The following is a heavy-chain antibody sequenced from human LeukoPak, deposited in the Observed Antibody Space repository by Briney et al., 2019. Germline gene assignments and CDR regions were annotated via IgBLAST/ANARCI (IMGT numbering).Heavy chain of an antibody. V-gene: IGHV4-59*01. Sequence: SETLSLTCTVSGGSISSYYWSWIRQPPGKGLEWIGYIYYSGSTNYNPSLKSRVTISVDTSKNQFSLKLSSVTAADTAVYYCARGYCTNAVCSLGPTQAWGQGTLVTVSS. CDR2: IYYSGST. D-gene: IGHD2-8*01. CDR3: ARGYCTNAVCSLGPTQA. CDR1: GGSISSYY. J-gene: IGHJ4*02.